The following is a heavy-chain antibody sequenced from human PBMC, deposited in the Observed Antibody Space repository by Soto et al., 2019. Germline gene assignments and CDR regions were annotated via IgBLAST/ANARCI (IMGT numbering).Heavy chain of an antibody. V-gene: IGHV4-59*01. CDR1: GGSISSYY. CDR2: IYYSGST. D-gene: IGHD4-17*01. Sequence: SETLSLTCTVSGGSISSYYWSWIRQPPGKGLEWIGYIYYSGSTNYNPSLKSRVTISVDTSKNQFSLKLSSVTAADTAVYYCAAIRLFSYYFDYWGQGTLVTVSS. CDR3: AAIRLFSYYFDY. J-gene: IGHJ4*02.